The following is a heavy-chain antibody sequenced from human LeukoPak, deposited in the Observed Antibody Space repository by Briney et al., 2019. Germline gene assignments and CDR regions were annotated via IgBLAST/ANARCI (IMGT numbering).Heavy chain of an antibody. CDR2: IRCDGSNK. D-gene: IGHD1-26*01. J-gene: IGHJ4*02. CDR3: ARGSEGFDY. Sequence: GGSLRLSCAASGFTFSSYGMHWVRQAPGKGLEWVAFIRCDGSNKYYADSVKGRFTISRDNSKNTLHLQMNSLRAEDTAVYYCARGSEGFDYWGQGTLVTVSS. V-gene: IGHV3-30*02. CDR1: GFTFSSYG.